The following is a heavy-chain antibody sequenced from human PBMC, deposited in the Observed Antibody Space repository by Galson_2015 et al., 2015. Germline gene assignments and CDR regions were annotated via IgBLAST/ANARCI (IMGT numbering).Heavy chain of an antibody. CDR2: VSYDGSTK. Sequence: SLRLSCAASGFTFSNYAMHWVRQAPGKGLEWLAVVSYDGSTKYYADSVKGRFTISRDNSRNTLYLQMNSLRAEDTAVYFCASDHSSGYYYADWYFDLWGRGTLVTVSS. CDR1: GFTFSNYA. J-gene: IGHJ2*01. V-gene: IGHV3-30-3*01. D-gene: IGHD3-22*01. CDR3: ASDHSSGYYYADWYFDL.